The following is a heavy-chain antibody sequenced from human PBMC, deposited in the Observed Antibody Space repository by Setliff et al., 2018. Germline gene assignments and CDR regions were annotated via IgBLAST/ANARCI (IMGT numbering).Heavy chain of an antibody. V-gene: IGHV3-23*01. Sequence: PGGSLRLSCAASGFTFSSYAMTWVRQAPGKGLEWVSVISGSGGSTYYADSVKGRFIISRDNSDILYLQMNSLRAEDTAVYYCAKIGRGGTFDQFFQDWGHGTLVTVSS. CDR2: ISGSGGST. D-gene: IGHD1-26*01. J-gene: IGHJ1*01. CDR1: GFTFSSYA. CDR3: AKIGRGGTFDQFFQD.